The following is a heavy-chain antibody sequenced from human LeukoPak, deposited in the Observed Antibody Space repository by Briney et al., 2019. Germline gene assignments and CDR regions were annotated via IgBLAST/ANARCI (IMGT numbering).Heavy chain of an antibody. V-gene: IGHV1-2*02. Sequence: ASVKVSCKASGYTFTRYCMHWVRQAPGQGREWMGWINPNSGGTNDAQKFQGRVTMTRDTSISTAYMELSRLRSDDTAVYYCARGELLDYWGQGTLVTVSS. CDR2: INPNSGGT. J-gene: IGHJ4*02. CDR1: GYTFTRYC. CDR3: ARGELLDY. D-gene: IGHD1-26*01.